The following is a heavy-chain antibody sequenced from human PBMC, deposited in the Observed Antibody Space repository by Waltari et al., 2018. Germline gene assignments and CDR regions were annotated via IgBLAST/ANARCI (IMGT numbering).Heavy chain of an antibody. D-gene: IGHD3-3*01. CDR3: ARNKGTNYDFWSGYRGAFDY. Sequence: QVQLQESGPGLVKPSETLSLTCTVSGGSISSYYWSWIRQHPGKGLEWIGYIYYSGSTNYNPSLKSRVTISVDTSKNQFSLKLSSVTAADTAVYYCARNKGTNYDFWSGYRGAFDYWGQGTLVTVSS. J-gene: IGHJ4*02. V-gene: IGHV4-59*01. CDR2: IYYSGST. CDR1: GGSISSYY.